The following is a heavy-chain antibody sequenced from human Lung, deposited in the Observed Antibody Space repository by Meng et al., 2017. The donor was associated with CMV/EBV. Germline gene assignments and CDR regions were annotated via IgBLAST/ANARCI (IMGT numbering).Heavy chain of an antibody. D-gene: IGHD2-2*01. CDR3: ARGGMGHEYHFDY. J-gene: IGHJ4*02. CDR2: ISYDGSNK. CDR1: GFTFRGHA. V-gene: IGHV3-30-3*01. Sequence: GGSLRPXCAASGFTFRGHAIHWVRQAPGKGLEWVAFISYDGSNKYYPDSVKGRFTISRDNSKYTLYLQMNSLRPEDTAIYYCARGGMGHEYHFDYWGQGKXV.